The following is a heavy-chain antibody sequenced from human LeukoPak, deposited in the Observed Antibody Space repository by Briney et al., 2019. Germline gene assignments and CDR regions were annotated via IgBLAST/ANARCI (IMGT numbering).Heavy chain of an antibody. CDR3: AREFNNYYDFWSGYNRRGNWFDP. D-gene: IGHD3-3*01. Sequence: PSETLSLTCTVSGGSISSSSYYWGWIRQPPGTGLEWIGSIYYSGSTYYNPSLKSRVTISVDTSKNQFSLKLSSVTAADTAVYYCAREFNNYYDFWSGYNRRGNWFDPWDQGTLVTVSS. CDR2: IYYSGST. V-gene: IGHV4-39*07. J-gene: IGHJ5*02. CDR1: GGSISSSSYY.